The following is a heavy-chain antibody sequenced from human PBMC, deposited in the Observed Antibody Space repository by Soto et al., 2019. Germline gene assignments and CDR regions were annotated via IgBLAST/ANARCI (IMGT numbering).Heavy chain of an antibody. Sequence: GASVKVSCKASGYTFTSYAMHWVRQAPGQRLEWMGWINAGNGNTKYSQKFQGRVTITRDTSASTAYMELSSLRSEDTAVYYCARSGGTPYDFWSGYSVYYYYGMDVWGQGTTVTVSS. V-gene: IGHV1-3*01. CDR1: GYTFTSYA. CDR2: INAGNGNT. CDR3: ARSGGTPYDFWSGYSVYYYYGMDV. J-gene: IGHJ6*02. D-gene: IGHD3-3*01.